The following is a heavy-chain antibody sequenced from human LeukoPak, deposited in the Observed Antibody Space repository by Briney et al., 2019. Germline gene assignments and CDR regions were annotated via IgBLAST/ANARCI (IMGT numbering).Heavy chain of an antibody. V-gene: IGHV4-38-2*02. CDR3: ARRGSSYSGIDY. D-gene: IGHD1-26*01. Sequence: SETLSLTCTVSGDSISSGYYWGWIRQPPGKGLEWIGSIYHSGSTYYNPSLKSRVTISVDTSKNQFSLKLSSVTATDTAVYYCARRGSSYSGIDYWGQGTLVTVSS. J-gene: IGHJ4*02. CDR1: GDSISSGYY. CDR2: IYHSGST.